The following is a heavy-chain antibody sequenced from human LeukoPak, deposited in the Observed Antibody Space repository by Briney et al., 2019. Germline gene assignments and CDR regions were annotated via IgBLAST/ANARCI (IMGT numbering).Heavy chain of an antibody. CDR1: GYTFTGYY. J-gene: IGHJ4*02. D-gene: IGHD2-2*01. Sequence: ASVKVSCKASGYTFTGYYMHWVRQAPGQGLEWMGWINPNSGGTNYAQKFQGRVTMTRDTSISTVYMELSRLRSDDTAVYYCARYRSVVPAGFFDYWGQGTLVTVSS. CDR2: INPNSGGT. V-gene: IGHV1-2*02. CDR3: ARYRSVVPAGFFDY.